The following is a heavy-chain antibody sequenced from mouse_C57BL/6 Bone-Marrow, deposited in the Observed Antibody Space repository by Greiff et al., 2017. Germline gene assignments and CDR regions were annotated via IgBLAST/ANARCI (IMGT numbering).Heavy chain of an antibody. CDR2: IYPGSGST. V-gene: IGHV1-55*01. J-gene: IGHJ3*01. CDR1: GYTFTSYW. Sequence: QVHVKQSGAELVKPGASVKMSCKASGYTFTSYWITWVKQRPGQGLEWIGDIYPGSGSTNYNEKFKSKATLTVDTSSSTAYMQLSSLTSEDSAVYYCARSLRAYWGQGTLVTVSA. D-gene: IGHD1-1*01. CDR3: ARSLRAY.